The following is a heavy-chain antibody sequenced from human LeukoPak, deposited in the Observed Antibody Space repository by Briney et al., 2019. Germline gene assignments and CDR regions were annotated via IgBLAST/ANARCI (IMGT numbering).Heavy chain of an antibody. V-gene: IGHV4-31*03. CDR2: IYYSGST. CDR1: GGSISSGGYY. Sequence: SETLSLTCTVSGGSISSGGYYWSWIRQHPGKGLEWIGYIYYSGSTNYNSSLKSRVTISVDTSKNQFSLKLSSVTAADTAVYYCARRGQWLVPTETYNWFDPWGQGTLVTVSS. D-gene: IGHD6-19*01. J-gene: IGHJ5*02. CDR3: ARRGQWLVPTETYNWFDP.